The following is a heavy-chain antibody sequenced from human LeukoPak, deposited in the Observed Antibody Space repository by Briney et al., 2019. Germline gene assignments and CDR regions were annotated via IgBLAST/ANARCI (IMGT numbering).Heavy chain of an antibody. Sequence: SETLSLTCTASGGSISGYYRSWIRQPAGKGLECIGRIYTSGSTNYNPSLKSRVTMSVDTSKNQVSLKLSSVTAADTAVYYCAREMGIRRSGPTPRLFYYWRQGTLVTVSS. D-gene: IGHD1-26*01. V-gene: IGHV4-4*07. CDR3: AREMGIRRSGPTPRLFYY. J-gene: IGHJ4*02. CDR1: GGSISGYY. CDR2: IYTSGST.